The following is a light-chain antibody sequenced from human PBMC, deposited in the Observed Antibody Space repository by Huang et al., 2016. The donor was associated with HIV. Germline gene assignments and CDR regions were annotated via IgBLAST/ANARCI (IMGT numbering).Light chain of an antibody. CDR1: QGISNS. CDR2: AAS. V-gene: IGKV1-NL1*01. Sequence: DIQMTQSPSSLSASVGDRVTITCRGSQGISNSVVLYQQKPGKAPTLLLYAASRLESGVPSRCSGSGSATDYTLTISSLQPEDFATYYCQQSDSNPWTFGQGTKVEIK. CDR3: QQSDSNPWT. J-gene: IGKJ1*01.